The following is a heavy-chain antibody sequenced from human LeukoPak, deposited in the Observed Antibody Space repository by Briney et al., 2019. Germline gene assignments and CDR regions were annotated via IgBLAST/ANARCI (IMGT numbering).Heavy chain of an antibody. J-gene: IGHJ4*02. CDR3: ARAWQQLFFDY. CDR1: GGSFSTYA. Sequence: SVKVSCKASGGSFSTYAIHWVRQAPGQGLEWMGGLIPIFGTANYAQKFQGRVTITADESTTTSYMDLSSLRSEDTAVYYCARAWQQLFFDYWGQGTLVTVSS. D-gene: IGHD6-13*01. CDR2: LIPIFGTA. V-gene: IGHV1-69*13.